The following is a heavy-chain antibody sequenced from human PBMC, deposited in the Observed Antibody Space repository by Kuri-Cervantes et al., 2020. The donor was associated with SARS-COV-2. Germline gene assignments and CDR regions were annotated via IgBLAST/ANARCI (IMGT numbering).Heavy chain of an antibody. V-gene: IGHV1-18*01. D-gene: IGHD3-3*01. J-gene: IGHJ4*02. Sequence: ASVKVSCKASGYTFTRYGISWVRQAPGQGLEWLGWISAYNGSTYYAQKVQGRLTMTTDTSTTTAYMELTSLRSDDTAVYYCARLYHWSGLGVGYWGQGTLVTVSS. CDR2: ISAYNGST. CDR1: GYTFTRYG. CDR3: ARLYHWSGLGVGY.